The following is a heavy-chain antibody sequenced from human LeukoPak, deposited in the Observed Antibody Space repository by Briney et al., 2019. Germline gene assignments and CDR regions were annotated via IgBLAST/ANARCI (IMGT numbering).Heavy chain of an antibody. CDR3: TRQDVRGGY. CDR1: GFTFSSYG. J-gene: IGHJ4*02. CDR2: IWYDGSNK. V-gene: IGHV3-33*01. D-gene: IGHD3-10*02. Sequence: GGSLRLSCAASGFTFSSYGMHWVRQAPGKGLEWVAVIWYDGSNKYYADSVKGRFTISRDNSMNTLSLQLNSLRAEDTALYYCTRQDVRGGYWGQGTLVTVSS.